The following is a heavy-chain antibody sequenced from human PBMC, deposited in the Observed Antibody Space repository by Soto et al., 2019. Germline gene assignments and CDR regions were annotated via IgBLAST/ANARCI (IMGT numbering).Heavy chain of an antibody. D-gene: IGHD6-19*01. Sequence: QVQLQESGPGLVKPSGTLSLTCAVSGGSISSSNWWSWVRQPPGKGLEWIGEIYNSGSTNYNPSLQSRVTQSVDNSKNQFSLKLSSGTAADTAVYYCARITFSSGWYLFRGNWFDHWGQGTLVTVSS. V-gene: IGHV4-4*02. CDR2: IYNSGST. CDR3: ARITFSSGWYLFRGNWFDH. CDR1: GGSISSSNW. J-gene: IGHJ5*02.